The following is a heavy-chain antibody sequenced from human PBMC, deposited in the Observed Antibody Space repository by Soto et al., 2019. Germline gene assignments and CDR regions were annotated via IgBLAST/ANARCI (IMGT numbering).Heavy chain of an antibody. CDR2: IYYSGST. J-gene: IGHJ6*02. D-gene: IGHD6-13*01. CDR3: ASPSYLAAGTVVGCYYGMDV. Sequence: SETLSLTCTVSGGSISSYYWSWIRQPPGKGLEWIGRIYYSGSTYYNPSLKSRVTISVDTSKNQFSLKLSSVTAADTAVYYCASPSYLAAGTVVGCYYGMDVWGQGTTVTVS. V-gene: IGHV4-59*05. CDR1: GGSISSYY.